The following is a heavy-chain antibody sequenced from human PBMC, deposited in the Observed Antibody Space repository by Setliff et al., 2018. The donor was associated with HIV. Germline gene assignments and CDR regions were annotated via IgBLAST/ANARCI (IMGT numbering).Heavy chain of an antibody. Sequence: GESLKISCKGSGYSFPTYWIAWVRQMPGKGLEWMGVIYPDESDSRYSPSFRGQVTISADKSINTAYLQWSSLRASDTAMYYCARVDMGYYYDSSGYSHFDHWGQGTLVTVSS. CDR3: ARVDMGYYYDSSGYSHFDH. J-gene: IGHJ4*02. CDR1: GYSFPTYW. CDR2: IYPDESDS. V-gene: IGHV5-51*01. D-gene: IGHD3-22*01.